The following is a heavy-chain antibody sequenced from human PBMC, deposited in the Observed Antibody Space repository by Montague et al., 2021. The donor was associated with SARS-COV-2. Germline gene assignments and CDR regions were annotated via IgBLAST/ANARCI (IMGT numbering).Heavy chain of an antibody. CDR1: DGSMGRSNW. Sequence: SETLSLTCAVSDGSMGRSNWWSWVRQPPGKGLEWIGEIYHGELSFSGATHYNPSFESRVTISVDKSKNQLSLTLMSMTAADSAVYYCARQPGGYVGIDHWGQGALVTVSS. J-gene: IGHJ4*02. V-gene: IGHV4-4*02. D-gene: IGHD6-13*01. CDR2: IYHGELSFSGAT. CDR3: ARQPGGYVGIDH.